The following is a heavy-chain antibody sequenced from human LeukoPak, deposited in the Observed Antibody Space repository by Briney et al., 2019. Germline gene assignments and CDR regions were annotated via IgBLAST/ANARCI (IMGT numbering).Heavy chain of an antibody. CDR1: GGSISSYY. V-gene: IGHV4-59*12. Sequence: PSETLSLTCTVSGGSISSYYWSWIRQPPGKGLEWIGYINYGGSTNYNPSLKSRVTMSVDTSKNQFSLKLSSVTAADTAVYYCAREGAYYYDSSGYLFSRFPKLFDYWGQGTLVTVSS. CDR3: AREGAYYYDSSGYLFSRFPKLFDY. CDR2: INYGGST. J-gene: IGHJ4*02. D-gene: IGHD3-22*01.